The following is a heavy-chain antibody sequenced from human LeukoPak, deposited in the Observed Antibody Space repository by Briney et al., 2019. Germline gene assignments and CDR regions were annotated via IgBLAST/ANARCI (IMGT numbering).Heavy chain of an antibody. D-gene: IGHD3-3*01. Sequence: GGSLRLSCAASGFTVSSNYMTWVRQAPGKGLEWVSVIYSGGTTEYADSVKGRFTISRDNSKNTLYVQMNSLRAEDTAVYYCARGPSQTTFGVISKHFFDYWGQGTLATVSS. CDR2: IYSGGTT. V-gene: IGHV3-53*01. J-gene: IGHJ4*02. CDR3: ARGPSQTTFGVISKHFFDY. CDR1: GFTVSSNY.